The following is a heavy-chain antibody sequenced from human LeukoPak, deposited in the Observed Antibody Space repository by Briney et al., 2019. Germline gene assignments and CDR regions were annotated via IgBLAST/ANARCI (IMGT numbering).Heavy chain of an antibody. J-gene: IGHJ4*02. CDR1: GGSISSYY. Sequence: SETLSLTCTVSGGSISSYYWSWIRQPPGKGLEWIGYIYYSGSTNYNPSLKSRVTISVDTSKNQFSLKLISVTAADTAVYYCARHSLAVTGTGYFDFWGQGMLVTVSS. CDR3: ARHSLAVTGTGYFDF. CDR2: IYYSGST. D-gene: IGHD6-19*01. V-gene: IGHV4-59*08.